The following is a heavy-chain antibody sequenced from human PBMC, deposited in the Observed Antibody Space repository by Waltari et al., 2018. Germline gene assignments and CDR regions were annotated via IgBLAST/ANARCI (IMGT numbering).Heavy chain of an antibody. V-gene: IGHV3-23*03. Sequence: EVQLLESGGGLVQPGGSLRLSCAASGFTFSSYALSWVRQAPGKGLEWVSLIYSGGTTTYYADSVKGRFTISRDNSKNTLYLQMNSLRAEDTAVYYCAKAVDTSGSPWDSFDYWGQGTLVTVSS. D-gene: IGHD3-22*01. CDR3: AKAVDTSGSPWDSFDY. CDR2: IYSGGTTT. J-gene: IGHJ4*02. CDR1: GFTFSSYA.